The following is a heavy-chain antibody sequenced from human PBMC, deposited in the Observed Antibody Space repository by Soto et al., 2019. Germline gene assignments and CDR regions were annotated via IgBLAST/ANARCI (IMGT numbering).Heavy chain of an antibody. J-gene: IGHJ4*02. D-gene: IGHD2-8*01. Sequence: PGGSLRLSCTTSGFTFSSYGMHWVRQAPGKGLEWVAIIWYDGRHKYHADSVKGRFTISRDNSKNTLYLQMNSLRAEDTGVYYCARDRGSIAANGINFDFWGQGTLVTVSS. V-gene: IGHV3-33*01. CDR1: GFTFSSYG. CDR2: IWYDGRHK. CDR3: ARDRGSIAANGINFDF.